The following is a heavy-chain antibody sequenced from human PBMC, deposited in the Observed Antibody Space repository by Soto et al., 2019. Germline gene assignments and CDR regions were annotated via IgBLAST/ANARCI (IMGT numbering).Heavy chain of an antibody. V-gene: IGHV3-33*01. D-gene: IGHD6-13*01. CDR3: ARVPIAAAGAYFDY. CDR2: IWYDGSNK. CDR1: GFTFSSYG. Sequence: QVQLVESGGGVVQPGRSLRLSCAASGFTFSSYGMHWVRQAPGKGLEWVAVIWYDGSNKYYADSVKGRFTISRDNSKNTLYLQMNSLRAEDTAVYYWARVPIAAAGAYFDYRGQGTLVTVSS. J-gene: IGHJ4*02.